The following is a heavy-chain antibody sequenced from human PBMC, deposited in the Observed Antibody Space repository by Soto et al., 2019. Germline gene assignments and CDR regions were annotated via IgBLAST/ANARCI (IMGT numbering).Heavy chain of an antibody. J-gene: IGHJ4*02. D-gene: IGHD1-1*01. V-gene: IGHV3-15*01. CDR1: GFTFDEYT. CDR2: FKSKLDGGTT. CDR3: STDPLPPGTAPLDY. Sequence: GGSLRLSCAASGFTFDEYTMHWVRQAPEKGLQWVGRFKSKLDGGTTDYAAPVKGRFTISRDDSKNMFYLQMDSLKSEDTAVYYCSTDPLPPGTAPLDYWGQGTLVTVSS.